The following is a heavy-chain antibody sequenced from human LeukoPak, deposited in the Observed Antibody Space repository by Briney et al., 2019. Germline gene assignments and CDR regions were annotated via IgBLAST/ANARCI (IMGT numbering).Heavy chain of an antibody. CDR1: GFTFGDYA. J-gene: IGHJ4*02. V-gene: IGHV3-49*04. CDR2: IRSKPYGGTT. D-gene: IGHD3-22*01. Sequence: GGSLRLSCTASGFTFGDYAMSWVRQAPGKGLEWVGFIRSKPYGGTTEYAASVKGRFTISRGDSKSIAYLQMNSLKTEDTAVYYCTASMIVVVIDYWGQGTLVTVSS. CDR3: TASMIVVVIDY.